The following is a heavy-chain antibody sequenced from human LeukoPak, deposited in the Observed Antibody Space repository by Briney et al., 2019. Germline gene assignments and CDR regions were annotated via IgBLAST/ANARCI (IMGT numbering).Heavy chain of an antibody. J-gene: IGHJ4*02. D-gene: IGHD3-16*01. V-gene: IGHV4-28*01. CDR2: IYYTGST. CDR1: GYSISSSDW. CDR3: ATYYVGVGGRGH. Sequence: SDTLSLTCTVSGYSISSSDWWAWIRQSPGKGLEWIGYIYYTGSTYYNPSLKSRATMSVDTSKNQFSLKLSSMTAVDTAVYYCATYYVGVGGRGHWGPGTLVTVSS.